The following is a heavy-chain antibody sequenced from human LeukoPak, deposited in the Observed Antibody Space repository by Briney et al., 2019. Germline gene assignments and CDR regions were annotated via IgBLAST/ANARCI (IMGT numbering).Heavy chain of an antibody. D-gene: IGHD6-13*01. J-gene: IGHJ1*01. Sequence: PGGSLRLSCTASGVTFSSYGRHWVRQAPGKGLEWIGVISYDGSNKYYADSVKGRFTISRDNSKNTLYLQMNSLRAEDTAVYYCAKGSSWYGGEYFQHWGQGTLVTVSS. CDR1: GVTFSSYG. CDR2: ISYDGSNK. V-gene: IGHV3-30*18. CDR3: AKGSSWYGGEYFQH.